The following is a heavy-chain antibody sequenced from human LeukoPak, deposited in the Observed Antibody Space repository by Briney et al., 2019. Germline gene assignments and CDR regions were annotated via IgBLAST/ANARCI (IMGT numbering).Heavy chain of an antibody. CDR2: INTDGRTT. CDR3: ARDITYMFDY. CDR1: GFSFSSYW. Sequence: GGSLRLSCAASGFSFSSYWMNWVRQAPGKGLVWVAHINTDGRTTTYADSVKGRFTVARDNAKNTLYLEMNRLRAEDTAVYYCARDITYMFDYWGQGTQVTVSS. V-gene: IGHV3-74*01. J-gene: IGHJ4*02. D-gene: IGHD3-10*01.